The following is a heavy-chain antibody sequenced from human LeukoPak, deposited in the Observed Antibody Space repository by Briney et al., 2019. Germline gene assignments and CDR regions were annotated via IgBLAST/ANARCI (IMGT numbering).Heavy chain of an antibody. Sequence: ASVKVSRKASGGTFSSYAISWVRQAPGQGLEWMGGIIPIFGTANYAQKFQGRVTITTDESTSTAYMELSSLRSEDTAVYYCARIGGSSGYYYFDYWGQGTPVTVSS. V-gene: IGHV1-69*05. CDR3: ARIGGSSGYYYFDY. CDR2: IIPIFGTA. J-gene: IGHJ4*02. CDR1: GGTFSSYA. D-gene: IGHD3-22*01.